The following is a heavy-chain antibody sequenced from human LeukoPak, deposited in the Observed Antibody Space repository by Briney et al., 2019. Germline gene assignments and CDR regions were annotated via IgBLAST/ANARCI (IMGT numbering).Heavy chain of an antibody. CDR3: ARPGGYCSSTSCYPHY. V-gene: IGHV7-4-1*02. CDR1: GYTFTNYA. Sequence: GASVKVSCKASGYTFTNYAMTWVRQAPGQGLEWMGWINTDTGTPTYAQGFTGRFVFSLDTYVSTTYLQISSLKAEDTAVYYCARPGGYCSSTSCYPHYWGQGTLVTVSS. D-gene: IGHD2-2*01. CDR2: INTDTGTP. J-gene: IGHJ4*02.